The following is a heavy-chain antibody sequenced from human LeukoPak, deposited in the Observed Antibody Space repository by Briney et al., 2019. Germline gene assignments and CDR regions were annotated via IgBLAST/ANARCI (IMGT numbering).Heavy chain of an antibody. CDR2: IYYSGST. CDR3: ARRRGWLQFDY. CDR1: GGSISSNY. Sequence: PSETLSLTCTVSGGSISSNYWSWIRQPPGKGLEWIGYIYYSGSTNYNPSLKSRVTISVDTSKNQFSLKLSSVTAADTAVYYCARRRGWLQFDYWGQGTLVTVSS. V-gene: IGHV4-59*08. D-gene: IGHD5-24*01. J-gene: IGHJ4*02.